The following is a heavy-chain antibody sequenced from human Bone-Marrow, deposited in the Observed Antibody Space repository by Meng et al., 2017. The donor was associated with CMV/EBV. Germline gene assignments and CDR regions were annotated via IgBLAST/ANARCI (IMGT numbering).Heavy chain of an antibody. D-gene: IGHD6-6*01. CDR3: ARDVEYTSSSPGF. CDR1: GYTVSNYG. V-gene: IGHV1-18*01. Sequence: KADGYTVSNYGISWVRQAPGQGLEWMGWISGHNGKTHSIRKFQGRLTMTTDTSTRTSYMELRSLRSGDTAVYYCARDVEYTSSSPGFWGQGTLVTVSS. J-gene: IGHJ4*02. CDR2: ISGHNGKT.